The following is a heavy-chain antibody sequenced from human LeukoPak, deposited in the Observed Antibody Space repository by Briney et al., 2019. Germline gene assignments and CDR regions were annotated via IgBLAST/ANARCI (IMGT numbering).Heavy chain of an antibody. V-gene: IGHV3-23*01. J-gene: IGHJ5*02. CDR2: ISGSGGST. D-gene: IGHD2-15*01. Sequence: GGSLRLSCAASGFTFSSYSMNWVRQAPGKGLEWVSAISGSGGSTYYADSVKGRFTISRDNSKNTLYLQMNSLRAEDTAVYYCAKIVGVVVAGWFDPWGQGTLVTVSS. CDR3: AKIVGVVVAGWFDP. CDR1: GFTFSSYS.